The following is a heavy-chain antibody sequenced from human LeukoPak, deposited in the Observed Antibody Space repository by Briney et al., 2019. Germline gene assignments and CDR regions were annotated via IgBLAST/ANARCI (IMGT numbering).Heavy chain of an antibody. CDR3: ARPYYYGSGSYYRS. Sequence: SETLSLTCAVSGYSISSGYYWSWIRQPPGKGLEWIGEINHSGSTNYNPSLKSRVTISVDTSKNQFSLKLSSVTAADTAVYYCARPYYYGSGSYYRSWGQGTLVTVSS. J-gene: IGHJ4*02. V-gene: IGHV4-34*01. D-gene: IGHD3-10*01. CDR2: INHSGST. CDR1: GYSISSGYY.